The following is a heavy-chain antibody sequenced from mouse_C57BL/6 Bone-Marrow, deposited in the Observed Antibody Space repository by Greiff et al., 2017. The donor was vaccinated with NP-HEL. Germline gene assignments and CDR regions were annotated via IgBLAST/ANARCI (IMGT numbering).Heavy chain of an antibody. V-gene: IGHV5-4*03. J-gene: IGHJ4*01. CDR1: GFTFSSYA. Sequence: EVKVEESGGGLVKPGGSLKLSCAASGFTFSSYAMSWVRQTPEKRLEWVATISDGGSYTYYPDNVKGRFTISRDNAKNNLYLQMSHLKSEDTAMYYCARGYWGQGTSVTVSS. CDR3: ARGY. CDR2: ISDGGSYT.